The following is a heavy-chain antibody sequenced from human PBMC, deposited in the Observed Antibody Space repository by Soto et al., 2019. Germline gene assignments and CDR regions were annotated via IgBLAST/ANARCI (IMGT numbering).Heavy chain of an antibody. J-gene: IGHJ4*02. CDR3: ARDPDGYNPLFDY. CDR2: IYYSERTSYNSGST. V-gene: IGHV4-39*02. CDR1: GDSMTSSSYY. D-gene: IGHD5-12*01. Sequence: QLQLQESGPGLVKPSETLSLTCTVSGDSMTSSSYYWGWIRQPPGKGLEWIGSIYYSERTSYNSGSTYYSPSLKSRVTISGDTSKSQFSLKLSSVTAADTAVYYCARDPDGYNPLFDYWGQGTLVTVSS.